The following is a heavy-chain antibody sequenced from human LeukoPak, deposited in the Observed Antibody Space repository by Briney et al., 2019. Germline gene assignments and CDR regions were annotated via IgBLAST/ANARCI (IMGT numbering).Heavy chain of an antibody. V-gene: IGHV3-23*01. Sequence: PGGSLRLSCVGSGFTFSSHAMSWVRQAPEKGLEWVSGIYESGQTTHYADSVKGRFSISRDNSKNTLYPQMDSLRGEDTAIYYCAKDYRIGYSDHFDYWGQGALVTVSS. D-gene: IGHD2-21*01. J-gene: IGHJ4*02. CDR1: GFTFSSHA. CDR3: AKDYRIGYSDHFDY. CDR2: IYESGQTT.